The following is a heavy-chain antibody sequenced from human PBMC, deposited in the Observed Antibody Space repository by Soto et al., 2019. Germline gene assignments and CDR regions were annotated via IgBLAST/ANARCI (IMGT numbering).Heavy chain of an antibody. V-gene: IGHV3-23*01. CDR3: AKDWNPHYYYYYMDV. D-gene: IGHD1-1*01. J-gene: IGHJ6*03. CDR1: GFTFSSYA. CDR2: ISGSGGST. Sequence: GGSLRLSCAASGFTFSSYAMSWVRQAPGKGLEWVSAISGSGGSTYYADSVKGRFTISRDNSKNTLYLQMNSLRAEDTAVYYCAKDWNPHYYYYYMDVWGKGTTVTVSS.